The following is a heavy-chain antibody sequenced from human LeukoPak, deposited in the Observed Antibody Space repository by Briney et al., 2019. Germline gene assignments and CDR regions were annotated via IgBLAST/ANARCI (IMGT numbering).Heavy chain of an antibody. CDR3: ARDQCGGDCYPRGAFDI. D-gene: IGHD2-21*02. J-gene: IGHJ3*02. CDR1: GYTFTGYY. Sequence: ASVKVSCKASGYTFTGYYMHWARQAPGQGLEWMGWINPNSGGTNYAQKFQGRVTMTRDTSISTAYMELSRLRSDDTAVYYCARDQCGGDCYPRGAFDIWGQGTMVTVSS. V-gene: IGHV1-2*02. CDR2: INPNSGGT.